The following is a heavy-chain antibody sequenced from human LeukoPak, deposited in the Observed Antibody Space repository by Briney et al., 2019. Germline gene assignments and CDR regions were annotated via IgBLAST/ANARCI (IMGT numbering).Heavy chain of an antibody. J-gene: IGHJ4*02. CDR3: ARMTYYDILTGYSGFDY. V-gene: IGHV5-51*01. Sequence: GESLKISCKGSGYSFTSYWIGWVRQMPGKGLELMGIILPGDSDTRYSPSFQGQVTISADKSISTAYLQWSSLKASDTAMYYCARMTYYDILTGYSGFDYWGQGTLVTVSS. D-gene: IGHD3-9*01. CDR2: ILPGDSDT. CDR1: GYSFTSYW.